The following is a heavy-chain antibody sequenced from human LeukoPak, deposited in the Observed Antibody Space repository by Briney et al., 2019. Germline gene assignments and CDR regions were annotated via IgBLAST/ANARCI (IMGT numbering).Heavy chain of an antibody. Sequence: PSGTLSLTCAVSGGSISSNNWWSWVRQPPGKGLEWIGEIYRSGSTNYNPSLKSRVTISVDTSKNQFSLKLSSVTAADTAVYYCARTYSWSGGYMDVWGKGTTVTVSS. CDR1: GGSISSNNW. D-gene: IGHD3-10*01. V-gene: IGHV4-4*02. CDR3: ARTYSWSGGYMDV. J-gene: IGHJ6*03. CDR2: IYRSGST.